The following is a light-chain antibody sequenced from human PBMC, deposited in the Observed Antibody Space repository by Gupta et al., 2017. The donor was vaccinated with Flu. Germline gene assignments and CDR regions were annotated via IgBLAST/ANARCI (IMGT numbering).Light chain of an antibody. V-gene: IGKV3-20*01. CDR2: GAS. Sequence: EIVLTHSPGTLSLSPGERATLSCRASQSVTSSYLAWYQQKPGQAPRLLIYGASSRATGIPDRFSGSGSGADFTLTISRLEPEDFAVYYCQQYGSSVRTFGQGTKVEIK. CDR1: QSVTSSY. CDR3: QQYGSSVRT. J-gene: IGKJ1*01.